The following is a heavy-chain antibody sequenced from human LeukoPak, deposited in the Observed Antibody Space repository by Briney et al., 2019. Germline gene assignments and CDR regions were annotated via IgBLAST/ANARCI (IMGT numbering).Heavy chain of an antibody. CDR3: ARSGSINFDY. CDR2: IYTSGST. CDR1: GGSISSGSYY. V-gene: IGHV4-61*02. D-gene: IGHD1-26*01. Sequence: RASETLPLTCTVSGGSISSGSYYWSWLRQPAGKGLEWIGRIYTSGSTNYNPSLKSRVTMSVDTSKNQFSLKLSSVTAADTAVYYGARSGSINFDYWGQGTLVTVSS. J-gene: IGHJ4*02.